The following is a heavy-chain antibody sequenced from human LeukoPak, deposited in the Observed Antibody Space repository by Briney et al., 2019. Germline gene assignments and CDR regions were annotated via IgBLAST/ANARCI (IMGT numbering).Heavy chain of an antibody. V-gene: IGHV7-4-1*02. CDR2: INTNTGNP. CDR3: AREHRSYGDYVSPMGY. Sequence: ASVKVSCKASGYTFTSYAMNWVRQAPGQGLEWMGWINTNTGNPTYAQGFTGRFVFSLDTSVSTAYLQISSLKAEDTAVYYCAREHRSYGDYVSPMGYWGQGTLVTVSS. D-gene: IGHD4-17*01. J-gene: IGHJ4*02. CDR1: GYTFTSYA.